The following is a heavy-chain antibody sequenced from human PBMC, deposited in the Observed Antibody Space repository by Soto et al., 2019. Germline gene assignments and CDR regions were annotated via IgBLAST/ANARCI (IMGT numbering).Heavy chain of an antibody. CDR1: GFTFSSYG. Sequence: GGSLRLSCAASGFTFSSYGMHWVRQAPGKGLEWVAVIWYDGSNKYYADSVKGRFTISRDNSKNTLYLQMNSLRAEDTAVYYCVRDPGIAAAEHYYYYGMDVWGQGTTVTVSS. D-gene: IGHD6-13*01. J-gene: IGHJ6*02. V-gene: IGHV3-33*01. CDR3: VRDPGIAAAEHYYYYGMDV. CDR2: IWYDGSNK.